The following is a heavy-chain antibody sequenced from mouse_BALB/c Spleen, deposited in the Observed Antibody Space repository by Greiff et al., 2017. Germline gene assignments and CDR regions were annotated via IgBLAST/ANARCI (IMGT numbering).Heavy chain of an antibody. CDR3: ASSYYRFAY. V-gene: IGHV5-12-2*01. CDR1: GFTFSSYT. J-gene: IGHJ3*01. Sequence: DVMLVESGGGLVQPGGSLKLSCAASGFTFSSYTMSWVRQTPEKRLEWVAYISNGGGSTYYPDTVKGRFTISRDNAKNTLYLQMSSLKSEDTAMYYCASSYYRFAYWGQGTLVTVSA. CDR2: ISNGGGST. D-gene: IGHD2-10*01.